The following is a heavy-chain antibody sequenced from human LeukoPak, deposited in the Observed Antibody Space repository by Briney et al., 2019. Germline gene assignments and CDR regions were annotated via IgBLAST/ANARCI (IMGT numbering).Heavy chain of an antibody. Sequence: GGSLRLSCAASGFTFSSYWMHWVRQAPGKGLVWVSRINSDGSSTSYADSVKGRFTISRDNAKNTLYLQMNSLRAEDTAVYYCARGASYYDSNGFPRFDPWGQGTLVTVSS. CDR1: GFTFSSYW. CDR2: INSDGSST. J-gene: IGHJ5*02. CDR3: ARGASYYDSNGFPRFDP. D-gene: IGHD3-22*01. V-gene: IGHV3-74*01.